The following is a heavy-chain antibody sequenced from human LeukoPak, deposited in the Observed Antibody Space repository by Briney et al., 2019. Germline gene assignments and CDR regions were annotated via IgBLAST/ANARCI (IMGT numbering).Heavy chain of an antibody. D-gene: IGHD5-18*01. V-gene: IGHV4-39*01. CDR1: GGSIRSANFF. CDR3: ARQPEIEYSYGFGDY. J-gene: IGHJ4*02. Sequence: SETLSLTCIVSGGSIRSANFFWGWFRQPPGKGPEWIATIDYTGRTFYSPSVTSRVTVSLDTSKNQFSLRLTSMTAADTAVYYCARQPEIEYSYGFGDYWGQGRLVTVTS. CDR2: IDYTGRT.